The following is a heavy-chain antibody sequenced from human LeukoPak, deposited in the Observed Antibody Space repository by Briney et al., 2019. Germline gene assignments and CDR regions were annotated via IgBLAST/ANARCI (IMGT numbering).Heavy chain of an antibody. D-gene: IGHD2-15*01. J-gene: IGHJ4*02. CDR1: GDSISSYY. CDR3: ARGVSGFSRIFDY. V-gene: IGHV4-59*01. CDR2: IFSSGST. Sequence: SETLSLTCTVSGDSISSYYWSWIRQPPGKELEWIGCIFSSGSTNCKPTLKSRVSISVDTSKKQFSLELSSVTAADTAVYYCARGVSGFSRIFDYWGQGTLVTVSS.